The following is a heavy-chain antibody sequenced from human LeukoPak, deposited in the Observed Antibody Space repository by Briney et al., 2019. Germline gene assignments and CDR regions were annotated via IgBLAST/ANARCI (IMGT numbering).Heavy chain of an antibody. J-gene: IGHJ3*02. CDR1: GYTFTGYY. CDR2: INPNSGGT. CDR3: ASEVATVVVVAAPPGAFDI. V-gene: IGHV1-2*02. Sequence: ASVKVSCKASGYTFTGYYMHWVRQAPGQGLEWMGWINPNSGGTNYAQKFQGRVTMTRDTSISTAYMELISLRSEDTDVYYCASEVATVVVVAAPPGAFDIWGQGTMVTVSS. D-gene: IGHD2-15*01.